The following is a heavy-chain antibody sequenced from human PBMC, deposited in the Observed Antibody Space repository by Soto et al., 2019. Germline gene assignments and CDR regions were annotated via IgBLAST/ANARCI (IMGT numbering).Heavy chain of an antibody. D-gene: IGHD6-19*01. Sequence: EVQLLESGGGLVQPGGSLRLSCAASGFTFSSYAMSWDRQAPGKGLEWVSVISGSGGSTYYADSVKGRFTISRDNSKNTLYLQMNSLRAEDTAVYYCARRTSGWYLDYWGQGTLVTVSS. J-gene: IGHJ4*02. V-gene: IGHV3-23*01. CDR2: ISGSGGST. CDR1: GFTFSSYA. CDR3: ARRTSGWYLDY.